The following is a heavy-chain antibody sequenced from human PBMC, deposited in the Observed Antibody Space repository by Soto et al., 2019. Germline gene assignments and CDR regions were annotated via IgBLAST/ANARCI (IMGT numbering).Heavy chain of an antibody. V-gene: IGHV3-30*18. D-gene: IGHD4-17*01. Sequence: TGGSVRLSCAASGFTFSSYGMHWVRQAPGKGLEWVAVISYDGSNKYYADSVKGRFTISRDNSKNTLYLQMNSLRAEDTAVYYCAKGMTTRAKRNLYGMDVWGQGTTVTVSS. CDR3: AKGMTTRAKRNLYGMDV. J-gene: IGHJ6*02. CDR1: GFTFSSYG. CDR2: ISYDGSNK.